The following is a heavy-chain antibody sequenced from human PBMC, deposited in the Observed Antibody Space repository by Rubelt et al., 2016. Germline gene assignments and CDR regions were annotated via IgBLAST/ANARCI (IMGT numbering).Heavy chain of an antibody. CDR3: ARDGYFDL. V-gene: IGHV1-18*01. Sequence: QAQLVQSGADVKKPGASVKVSCKASGYTFTNYGIAWVRQAPGQGLEWVGWTSSNDGNTNYAKNLQGRVTMTTDTSTSTSYMELRSLRSDDTAVYYCARDGYFDLWGRGTLVTVSS. CDR2: TSSNDGNT. J-gene: IGHJ2*01. CDR1: GYTFTNYG.